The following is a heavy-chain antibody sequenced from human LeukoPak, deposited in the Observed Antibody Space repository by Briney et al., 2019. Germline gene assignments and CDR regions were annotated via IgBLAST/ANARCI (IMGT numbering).Heavy chain of an antibody. CDR2: VSYDGNDK. V-gene: IGHV3-30*04. CDR3: ARGDALATDGFDS. D-gene: IGHD5-24*01. J-gene: IGHJ4*02. Sequence: GGSLRLSCVASGFTFTRYAMHWVRQAPGKGLEWVTVVSYDGNDKYYADSVKGRFTISRDNSKNTVYLQMNSLRAEDTAVYYCARGDALATDGFDSWGQGTLVTVSS. CDR1: GFTFTRYA.